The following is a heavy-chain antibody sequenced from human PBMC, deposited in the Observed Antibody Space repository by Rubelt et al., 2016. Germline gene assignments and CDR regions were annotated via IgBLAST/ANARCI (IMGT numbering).Heavy chain of an antibody. V-gene: IGHV3-30*04. CDR3: ARDLSIAAGPFDY. D-gene: IGHD6-13*01. CDR1: GFTFSSYA. J-gene: IGHJ4*02. Sequence: GFTFSSYAMHWVRQAPGKGLEWVALISYDGRNKYYTDSLKGRFTISRDNSKNTLYLQMNSLRAEDTAVYYCARDLSIAAGPFDYWGQGTLVTVSS. CDR2: ISYDGRNK.